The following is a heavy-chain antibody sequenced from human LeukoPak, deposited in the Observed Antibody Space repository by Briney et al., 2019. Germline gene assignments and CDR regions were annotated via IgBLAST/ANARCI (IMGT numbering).Heavy chain of an antibody. V-gene: IGHV3-66*02. CDR3: ASEQRSGSYYPWGWFDP. Sequence: GGSLRLSCAASGFAVSTNYLSWVRQAPGKGLEWVSVIYSDGSTYYTDSVKGRFTISGDNSKNTLYLQMNSLRPEDKALYYCASEQRSGSYYPWGWFDPWGQGTLVTVSS. CDR2: IYSDGST. J-gene: IGHJ5*02. CDR1: GFAVSTNY. D-gene: IGHD1-26*01.